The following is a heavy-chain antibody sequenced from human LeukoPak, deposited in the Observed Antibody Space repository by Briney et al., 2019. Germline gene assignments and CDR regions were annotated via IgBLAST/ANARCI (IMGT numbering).Heavy chain of an antibody. J-gene: IGHJ4*02. D-gene: IGHD1-26*01. CDR1: GFTFSNAW. CDR2: IKTKSDGGTT. CDR3: ATAAQWEIHPPYYFDY. Sequence: GGSLRLSCAASGFTFSNAWMNWVRQAPGKGLEWVGRIKTKSDGGTTDYAAPVKGRFTISRDDSKNTLYLQMNSLKTEDTAVYYCATAAQWEIHPPYYFDYWGQGTLVTVSS. V-gene: IGHV3-15*01.